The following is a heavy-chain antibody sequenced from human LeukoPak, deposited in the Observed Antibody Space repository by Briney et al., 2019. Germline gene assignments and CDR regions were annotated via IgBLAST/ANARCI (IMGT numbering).Heavy chain of an antibody. Sequence: ASVKVSCKVSGYTLTELSMHWVRQAPGKGLEWMGGFDPEDGETIYAQKFQDRVTMTEDTSTDTAYMELSSLRSEDTAVYYCAIRSYYYDSSGYYYAKGFDYWGQGTLVTVSS. CDR3: AIRSYYYDSSGYYYAKGFDY. V-gene: IGHV1-24*01. CDR2: FDPEDGET. CDR1: GYTLTELS. J-gene: IGHJ4*02. D-gene: IGHD3-22*01.